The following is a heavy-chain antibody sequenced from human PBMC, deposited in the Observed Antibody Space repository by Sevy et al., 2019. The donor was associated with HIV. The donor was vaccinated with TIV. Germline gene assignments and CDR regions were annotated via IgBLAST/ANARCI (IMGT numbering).Heavy chain of an antibody. CDR3: ARDRRFLYSGNYYMDDVFDI. CDR1: GDSVSSYSAA. J-gene: IGHJ3*02. D-gene: IGHD3-10*01. V-gene: IGHV6-1*01. Sequence: SQTLSLTCAISGDSVSSYSAAWNWIRQSPSRGLEWLGRTYYRSNWNSDYPVSVKSPITINADTSKNQFSLQLNSVTPEDTAVYYCARDRRFLYSGNYYMDDVFDIWGQGTMVTVS. CDR2: TYYRSNWNS.